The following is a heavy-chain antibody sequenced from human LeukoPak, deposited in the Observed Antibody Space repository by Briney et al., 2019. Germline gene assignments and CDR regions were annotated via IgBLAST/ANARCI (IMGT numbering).Heavy chain of an antibody. J-gene: IGHJ3*02. V-gene: IGHV1-2*02. Sequence: ASVKVSCKASGYTFSSYGINWVRQAPGQGLEWMGWINPNSGGTNYAQKFQGRVTMTRDTSISTAYMELSRLRSDDTAVYYCAREEGAFDIWGQGTMVTVSS. CDR1: GYTFSSYG. CDR2: INPNSGGT. CDR3: AREEGAFDI.